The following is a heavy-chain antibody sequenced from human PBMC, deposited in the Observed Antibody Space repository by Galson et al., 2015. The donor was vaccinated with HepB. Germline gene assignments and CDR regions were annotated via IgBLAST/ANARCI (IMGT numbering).Heavy chain of an antibody. CDR1: GFTFDDYA. V-gene: IGHV3-9*01. CDR3: AKAEGTPPNIAALGGAFDI. D-gene: IGHD6-13*01. CDR2: ISWNSGSI. J-gene: IGHJ3*02. Sequence: SLRLSCAASGFTFDDYAMHWVRQAPGKGLEWVSGISWNSGSIGYADSVKGRFTISRDNAKNSLYLQMNSLRAEDTALYYCAKAEGTPPNIAALGGAFDIWGQGTMVTVSS.